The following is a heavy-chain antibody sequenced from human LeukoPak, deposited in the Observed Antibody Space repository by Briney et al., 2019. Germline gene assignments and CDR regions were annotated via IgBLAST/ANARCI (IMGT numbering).Heavy chain of an antibody. CDR1: GYSFTSYW. Sequence: GESLKISCKGSGYSFTSYWIGWVRQMPGKGLEWMGIIYPGDSDTRYSPSFQGQVTISADKSISTAYLQWSSLKVSDTAMYYCARTYYDFWSGYFYYGMDVWAKGPRSPSP. CDR2: IYPGDSDT. V-gene: IGHV5-51*01. D-gene: IGHD3-3*01. CDR3: ARTYYDFWSGYFYYGMDV. J-gene: IGHJ6*02.